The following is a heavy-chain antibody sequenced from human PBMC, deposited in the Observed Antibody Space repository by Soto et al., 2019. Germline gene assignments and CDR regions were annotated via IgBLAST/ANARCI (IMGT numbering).Heavy chain of an antibody. CDR2: IIPIFGTA. D-gene: IGHD6-6*01. Sequence: QVQLVQSGAEVKKPGSSVKVSCKASGGTFSSYAISWVRQAPGQGLEWMGGIIPIFGTANYAQKFQGRVTITADESTSTAYMERSSLRTEDTAVYYCARGGSIAARPDYYYYGMDVWGQGTTVTVSS. V-gene: IGHV1-69*12. J-gene: IGHJ6*02. CDR1: GGTFSSYA. CDR3: ARGGSIAARPDYYYYGMDV.